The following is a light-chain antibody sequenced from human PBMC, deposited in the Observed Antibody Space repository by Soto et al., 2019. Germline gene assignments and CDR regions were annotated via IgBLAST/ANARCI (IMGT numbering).Light chain of an antibody. J-gene: IGKJ5*01. V-gene: IGKV3-20*01. CDR3: QQYGSSLIT. CDR2: GAS. Sequence: EIVLTQSPGTLSLSPGERATLSCRASQSVSSSYLAWYQQKPGQAPRLLIYGASSRATGIPDRFSGGGSGTDFPLTISRLEHEDFALYYCQQYGSSLITFGQGTRLEIK. CDR1: QSVSSSY.